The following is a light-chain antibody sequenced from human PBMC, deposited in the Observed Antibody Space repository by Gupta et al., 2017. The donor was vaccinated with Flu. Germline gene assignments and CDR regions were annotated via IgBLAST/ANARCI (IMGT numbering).Light chain of an antibody. CDR2: AAS. CDR1: QRIAKY. J-gene: IGKJ3*01. CDR3: QQSDGSSIS. V-gene: IGKV1-39*01. Sequence: DIQMTQSQSSLSASVGDRVTITCRPSQRIAKYLNWYQQKPGRAPKLLIYAASTLQSGVPSRFSGSGSETDFTLTISRLQPEDFATYYCQQSDGSSISFGHGTKVDVK.